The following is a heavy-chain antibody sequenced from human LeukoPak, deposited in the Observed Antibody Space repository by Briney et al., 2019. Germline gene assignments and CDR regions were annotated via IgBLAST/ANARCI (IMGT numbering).Heavy chain of an antibody. CDR1: GGSISSYY. CDR3: ARCIAAAGTVDY. V-gene: IGHV4-59*01. J-gene: IGHJ4*02. Sequence: SETLSLTCTVSGGSISSYYWSWIRQAPGKGLEWIGYIYYSGSTNYNPSLKSRVTISVDTSKNQFSLKLSSVTAADTAVYYCARCIAAAGTVDYWGQGTLVTVSS. CDR2: IYYSGST. D-gene: IGHD6-13*01.